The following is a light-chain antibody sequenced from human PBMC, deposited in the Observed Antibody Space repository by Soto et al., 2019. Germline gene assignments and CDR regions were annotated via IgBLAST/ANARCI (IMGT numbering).Light chain of an antibody. V-gene: IGKV1D-16*01. CDR1: HNVDNW. CDR2: AAS. CDR3: QQYVSYPRT. J-gene: IGKJ1*01. Sequence: DSEMTQSPSALFASVGDRVTITCRACHNVDNWVAWYQQKPEKAPKSLIYAASSLHSGVPLRFSGSGSGALFTLTISNLQPEDFATYYFQQYVSYPRTFGQGTKVEIK.